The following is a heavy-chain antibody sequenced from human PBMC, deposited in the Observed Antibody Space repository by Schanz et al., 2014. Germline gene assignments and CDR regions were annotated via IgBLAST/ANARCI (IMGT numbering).Heavy chain of an antibody. Sequence: QVQLVQSGGEVKTPGASVKVSCKASGYFFSSYGISWVRQAPGQGLEWMGWISPYNGNTKYAEKLEDRVTMTTDISPSTAYMQLRSLTSDDTAVYYCARVVRSDYLSELDFWGQGTQVIVSS. V-gene: IGHV1-18*01. CDR3: ARVVRSDYLSELDF. D-gene: IGHD4-17*01. J-gene: IGHJ4*02. CDR2: ISPYNGNT. CDR1: GYFFSSYG.